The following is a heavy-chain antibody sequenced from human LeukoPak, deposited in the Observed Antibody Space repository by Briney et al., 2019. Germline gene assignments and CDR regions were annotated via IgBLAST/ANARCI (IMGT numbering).Heavy chain of an antibody. CDR2: IYYSGST. Sequence: PSETLSLTCTVSGGSISSYYWSWIRQPPGKGLEWIGYIYYSGSTNYNPSLKGRVTISVDTSKNQFSLKLSSVTAADTAVYYCARVVLDGDPSYYYYMDVWGKGTTVTVSS. D-gene: IGHD4-17*01. CDR1: GGSISSYY. J-gene: IGHJ6*03. V-gene: IGHV4-59*01. CDR3: ARVVLDGDPSYYYYMDV.